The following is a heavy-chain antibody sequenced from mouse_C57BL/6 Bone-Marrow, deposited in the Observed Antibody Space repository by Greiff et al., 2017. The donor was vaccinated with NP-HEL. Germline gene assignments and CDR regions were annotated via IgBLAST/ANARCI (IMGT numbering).Heavy chain of an antibody. V-gene: IGHV1-64*01. CDR3: ASSYYYGSSYGWFAN. J-gene: IGHJ3*01. Sequence: QVQLQQPGAELVKPGASVKLSCKASGYTFTSYWMHWVKQRPGQGLEWIGMIHPNSGSTNYNEKFKSKATLTVDKSSSTAYMQLSSLTSEDSAVYYCASSYYYGSSYGWFANWGQGTLVTVSA. CDR1: GYTFTSYW. CDR2: IHPNSGST. D-gene: IGHD1-1*01.